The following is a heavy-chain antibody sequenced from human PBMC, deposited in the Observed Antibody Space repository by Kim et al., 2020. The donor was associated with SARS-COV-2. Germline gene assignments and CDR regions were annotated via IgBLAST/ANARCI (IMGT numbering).Heavy chain of an antibody. Sequence: GGSLRLSCAASGFTFSSYNMNWVRQAPGKGLEWVSSISSSSSYIDYADSVKGRFTISRDNAKNSLYLQMNSLRAEDTAVYYCARGWSSSGWGSQDAFDIWGQGTMVTVSS. CDR2: ISSSSSYI. CDR1: GFTFSSYN. CDR3: ARGWSSSGWGSQDAFDI. J-gene: IGHJ3*02. V-gene: IGHV3-21*01. D-gene: IGHD6-19*01.